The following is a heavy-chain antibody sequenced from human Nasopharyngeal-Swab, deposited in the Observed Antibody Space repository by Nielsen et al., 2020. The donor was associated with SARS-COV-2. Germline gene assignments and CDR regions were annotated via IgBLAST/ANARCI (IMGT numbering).Heavy chain of an antibody. CDR2: ISYDGSNK. Sequence: GESLKISCAASGFTFSSYAMHWVRQAPGKGLEWVAVISYDGSNKYYADSVKGRFTISRDNSKNTLYLQMNSLRAEDTAVYYCANEPADYYYGMDVWGQGTTVTVSS. V-gene: IGHV3-30*04. CDR3: ANEPADYYYGMDV. CDR1: GFTFSSYA. J-gene: IGHJ6*02. D-gene: IGHD6-13*01.